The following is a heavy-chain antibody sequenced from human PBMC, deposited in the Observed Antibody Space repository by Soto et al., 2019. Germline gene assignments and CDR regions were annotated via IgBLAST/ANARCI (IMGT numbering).Heavy chain of an antibody. J-gene: IGHJ4*02. Sequence: SGPTLVNPTQTLTLTCTFSGFSLSTSGVGVGWIRQPPGKALEWLALIYWDDVERYSPSLKSRLTITKDTSKSQVVLTMTNMDPVDTATYYCAHRFSTVSGQRTNYVGIPPAPFDYWGQGTLVTVSS. CDR2: IYWDDVE. CDR3: AHRFSTVSGQRTNYVGIPPAPFDY. D-gene: IGHD2-2*01. CDR1: GFSLSTSGVG. V-gene: IGHV2-5*02.